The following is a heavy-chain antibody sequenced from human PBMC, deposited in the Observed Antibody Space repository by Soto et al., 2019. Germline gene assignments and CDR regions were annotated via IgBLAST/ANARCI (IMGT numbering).Heavy chain of an antibody. J-gene: IGHJ5*02. Sequence: QVQLQESGPGLVKPSETLSLTCTVSGGSVSSGSYYWGWIRQPPGKGLDWIGYIYHSGSTNYTPSLQSRVTISVDTSKSQFSLSLTSVTAADTAVYYCAILSAAWFDPWGQGTLVTVAS. CDR2: IYHSGST. D-gene: IGHD2-15*01. CDR3: AILSAAWFDP. V-gene: IGHV4-61*01. CDR1: GGSVSSGSYY.